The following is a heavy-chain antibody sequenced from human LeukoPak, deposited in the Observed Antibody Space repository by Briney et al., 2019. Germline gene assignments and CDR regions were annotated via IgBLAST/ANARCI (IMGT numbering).Heavy chain of an antibody. CDR3: ARNKLRPGLYFDY. J-gene: IGHJ4*02. D-gene: IGHD1/OR15-1a*01. V-gene: IGHV4-59*01. Sequence: SETLSLTCTVSGGTISSYYWSWIRQPPGKGLEWIGYIYYSGRTNYNPSLKSRVTISVDTSKNQFSLKLSSVTAADTAVYYCARNKLRPGLYFDYWGQGTLVTVSS. CDR2: IYYSGRT. CDR1: GGTISSYY.